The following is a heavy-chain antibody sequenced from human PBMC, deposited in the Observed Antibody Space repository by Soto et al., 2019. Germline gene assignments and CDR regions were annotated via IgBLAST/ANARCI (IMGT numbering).Heavy chain of an antibody. CDR1: GYSIRSGSY. J-gene: IGHJ4*01. D-gene: IGHD6-19*01. V-gene: IGHV4-38-2*02. CDR3: ARVHVMVVAGSTFDY. Sequence: PSETLSLTCSVSGYSIRSGSYWGWIRQPPGKGPEWIASIYHGGTTFYNPSLKSRVTLSVDTSNNQFSLKLTSVTAADTAVYYCARVHVMVVAGSTFDYWRHRTLVTVSS. CDR2: IYHGGTT.